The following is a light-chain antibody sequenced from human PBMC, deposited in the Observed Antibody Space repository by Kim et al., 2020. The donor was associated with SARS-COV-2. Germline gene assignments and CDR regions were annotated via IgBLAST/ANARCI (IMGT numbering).Light chain of an antibody. CDR1: SLRSYY. J-gene: IGLJ1*01. CDR2: GKN. V-gene: IGLV3-19*01. Sequence: SSELTQDPAVSVALGQTVRITCQGDSLRSYYASWYQQKPGQAPVLVIYGKNNRPSGIPDRFSGSSSGNTASLTITGAQAEDEADYYCNSRDSSGNDRAVF. CDR3: NSRDSSGNDRAV.